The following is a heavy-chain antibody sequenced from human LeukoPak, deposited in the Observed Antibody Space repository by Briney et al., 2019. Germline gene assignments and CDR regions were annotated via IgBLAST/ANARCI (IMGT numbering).Heavy chain of an antibody. CDR2: IAGSGGST. D-gene: IGHD1-26*01. CDR1: GFTFTNYA. V-gene: IGHV3-23*01. Sequence: GGSLRLSCATSGFTFTNYAMTWVRQAPGKGLEWVSGIAGSGGSTFYADSVKGRFTISRDNSKKELYLQMNSQRAEDTAVYYCAKDAGPRGTYSGLFDYWGQGTLVTVSS. J-gene: IGHJ4*02. CDR3: AKDAGPRGTYSGLFDY.